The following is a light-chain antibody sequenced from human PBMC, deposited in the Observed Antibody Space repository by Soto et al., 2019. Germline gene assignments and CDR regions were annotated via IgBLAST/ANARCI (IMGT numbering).Light chain of an antibody. Sequence: EIVMTQSPATLSVSPGERAIFSCRASQSVDSKLAWYQQKLGQAPRLLIYDASTRATGIPARFSGSGSGTEFTLTISSLQSEDFAIYYGHHYYSWNTFGGGS. CDR1: QSVDSK. CDR2: DAS. CDR3: HHYYSWNT. V-gene: IGKV3D-15*01. J-gene: IGKJ4*01.